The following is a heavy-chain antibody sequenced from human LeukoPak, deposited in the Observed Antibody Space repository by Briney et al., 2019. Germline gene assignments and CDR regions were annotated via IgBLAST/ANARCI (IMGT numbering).Heavy chain of an antibody. CDR2: INPNSGGT. CDR3: ARQSNKGGFDP. J-gene: IGHJ5*02. CDR1: GYTFTSYG. D-gene: IGHD2/OR15-2a*01. Sequence: GASVKVSCKASGYTFTSYGISWVRQAPGQGLEWMGWINPNSGGTNYAQKFQGRVTMTRDTSISTAYMEVTRLESDDTAVYYCARQSNKGGFDPWGQGTLVTVSS. V-gene: IGHV1-2*02.